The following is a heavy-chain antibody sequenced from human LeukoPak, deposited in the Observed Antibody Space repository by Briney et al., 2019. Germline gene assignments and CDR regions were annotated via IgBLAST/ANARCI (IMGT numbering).Heavy chain of an antibody. Sequence: PGGSLRLSCAASGFTFSSYEMNWVRQAPGKGLEWVSYISSSGSTIYYADSVKGRFTISRDNAKNSLYLQMNSLRAGDTAVYYCARPSRDGYNAVFDYWGQGTLVTVSS. V-gene: IGHV3-48*03. CDR1: GFTFSSYE. CDR3: ARPSRDGYNAVFDY. J-gene: IGHJ4*02. D-gene: IGHD5-24*01. CDR2: ISSSGSTI.